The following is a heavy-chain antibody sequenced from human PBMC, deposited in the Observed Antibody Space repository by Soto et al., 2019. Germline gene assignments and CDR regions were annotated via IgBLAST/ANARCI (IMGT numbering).Heavy chain of an antibody. CDR2: IWYDGSNK. D-gene: IGHD2-21*01. V-gene: IGHV3-33*01. Sequence: ESGGGVVPPGRSLRLSCAASGFTFSSYGMHWVRQAPGKGLEWVAVIWYDGSNKYYADSVKGRFTISRDNSKNTLYLQMNSLRAEDTAVYYCARGGAQYYFDYWGQGTLVTVSS. CDR1: GFTFSSYG. J-gene: IGHJ4*02. CDR3: ARGGAQYYFDY.